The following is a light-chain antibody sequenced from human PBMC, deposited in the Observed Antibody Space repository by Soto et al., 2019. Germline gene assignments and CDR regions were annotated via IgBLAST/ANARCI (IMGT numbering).Light chain of an antibody. Sequence: DIQMTQSPSSLSASVGDRVTITCRASQSISSYLNWYQQKPGKAPKLLIYAASSLQSGVPSRFSXXGSXXXXXXXXXXXXXXXXAXYXXXXSYSTPALTFGGGTKVEIK. CDR3: XXSYSTPALT. V-gene: IGKV1-39*01. CDR2: AAS. CDR1: QSISSY. J-gene: IGKJ4*01.